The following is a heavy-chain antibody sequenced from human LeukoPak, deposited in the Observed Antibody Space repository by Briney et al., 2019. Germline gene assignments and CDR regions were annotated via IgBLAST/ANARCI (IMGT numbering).Heavy chain of an antibody. J-gene: IGHJ6*02. D-gene: IGHD1-26*01. V-gene: IGHV3-74*01. Sequence: GGSLRLSCTASGFTFRKYWLHWVRQAPGKGLVWVSRINPDDGSTSYADSVKGRFTISRDNAKNSLYLQMNSLRAEDTAVYYCAREELLGAYYYYGMDVWGQGTTVTVSS. CDR2: INPDDGST. CDR1: GFTFRKYW. CDR3: AREELLGAYYYYGMDV.